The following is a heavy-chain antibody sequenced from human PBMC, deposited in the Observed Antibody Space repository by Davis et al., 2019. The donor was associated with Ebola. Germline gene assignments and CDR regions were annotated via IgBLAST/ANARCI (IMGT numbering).Heavy chain of an antibody. J-gene: IGHJ4*02. CDR3: AKETFKVRGLITMDY. CDR2: ITDSGGDT. V-gene: IGHV3-23*01. Sequence: GGSLRLSCAASGFTFSSYAMSWVRQTPGKGLEWVSAITDSGGDTYYTNSVKGRFTMSRDNSKNTLFLQMSSLRAEDTAVYYCAKETFKVRGLITMDYWGQGTLVTVSS. CDR1: GFTFSSYA. D-gene: IGHD3-10*01.